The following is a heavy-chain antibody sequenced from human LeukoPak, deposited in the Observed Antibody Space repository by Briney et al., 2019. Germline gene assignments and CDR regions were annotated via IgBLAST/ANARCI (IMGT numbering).Heavy chain of an antibody. V-gene: IGHV1-69-2*01. D-gene: IGHD2-2*01. CDR1: GYTFTDYY. CDR3: ARGEIYHDY. CDR2: VDPEDGET. Sequence: GASVKVSCKASGYTFTDYYMHWVQQAPGKGLEWMGRVDPEDGETIYAEKFQGRVTITADTSTDTAYMELSSLRSEDTAVYFCARGEIYHDYWGQGTLVTVSS. J-gene: IGHJ4*02.